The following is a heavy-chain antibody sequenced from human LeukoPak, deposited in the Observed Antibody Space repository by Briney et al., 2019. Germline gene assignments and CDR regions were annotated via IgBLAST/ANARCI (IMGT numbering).Heavy chain of an antibody. CDR2: ISGSSTYI. D-gene: IGHD4-11*01. CDR3: ARVTGTYRES. J-gene: IGHJ5*02. V-gene: IGHV3-21*01. CDR1: GFTFSSYT. Sequence: GGSLRLSCAASGFTFSSYTMNCVRQAPGKGLEWVSSISGSSTYIFYADSVKGRFTISRDNAKNSLYLQMNSLRDEDTAVYFCARVTGTYRESWGQGTLVTVSS.